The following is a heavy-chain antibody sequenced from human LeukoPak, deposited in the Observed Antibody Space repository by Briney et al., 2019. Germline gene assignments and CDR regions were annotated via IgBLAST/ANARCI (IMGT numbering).Heavy chain of an antibody. V-gene: IGHV5-51*01. CDR3: ARLPLSEPHYFDY. CDR1: GYSFTSYW. D-gene: IGHD1-26*01. J-gene: IGHJ4*02. CDR2: IYPGDSDT. Sequence: GESLQISCKGSGYSFTSYWIGWVRPMPGKGLEWMGIIYPGDSDTRYSPSFQGQVTISADKSISTAYLQWSSLKASDTAMYYCARLPLSEPHYFDYWGQGTLVTVSS.